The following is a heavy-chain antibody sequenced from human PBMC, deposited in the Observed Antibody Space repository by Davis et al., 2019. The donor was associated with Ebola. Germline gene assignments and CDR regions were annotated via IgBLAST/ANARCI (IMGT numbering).Heavy chain of an antibody. CDR3: ARSLLRFLEGPDT. D-gene: IGHD3-3*01. Sequence: SQTLSLTCAVYGGSFGAYYWSWIRQSPGKGLEWIGEINRSESTNYNPSLKSRVSMTVDTSKNQLSLKLSHVTAADTAVYYCARSLLRFLEGPDTWGQGTLVTVSS. J-gene: IGHJ5*02. CDR2: INRSEST. CDR1: GGSFGAYY. V-gene: IGHV4-34*01.